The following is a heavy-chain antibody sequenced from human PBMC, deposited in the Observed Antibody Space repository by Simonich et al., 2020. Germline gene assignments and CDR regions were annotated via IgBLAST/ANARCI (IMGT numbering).Heavy chain of an antibody. J-gene: IGHJ3*02. V-gene: IGHV3-30*07. CDR2: ISYDGSNK. D-gene: IGHD1-26*01. Sequence: QVQLVESGGGVVQPGSSLRLSCAASGFTFSSYSMHWVRQAPGKGLEWVGVISYDGSNKYYADSVKGRFTISRDNSKNTLYLQMNSLRAEDTAVYYCAREGAGNDAFDIWGQGTMVTVSS. CDR3: AREGAGNDAFDI. CDR1: GFTFSSYS.